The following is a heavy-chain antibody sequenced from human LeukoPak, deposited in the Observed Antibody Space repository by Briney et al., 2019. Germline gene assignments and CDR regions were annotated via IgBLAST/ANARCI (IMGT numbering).Heavy chain of an antibody. J-gene: IGHJ4*02. Sequence: SETLSLTCSVSGGSISSSGYYWGWIRQPPDRGLEWIGNVYYSGSTYYNPSLKSRLTISVDTSKNQFSLELSSVTASDTAIYYCATTYCGGDCYPAWWGPGTPVTVSS. CDR2: VYYSGST. D-gene: IGHD2-21*02. CDR3: ATTYCGGDCYPAW. V-gene: IGHV4-39*01. CDR1: GGSISSSGYY.